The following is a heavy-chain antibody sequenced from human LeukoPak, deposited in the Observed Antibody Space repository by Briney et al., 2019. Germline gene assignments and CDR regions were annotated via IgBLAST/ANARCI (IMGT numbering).Heavy chain of an antibody. CDR2: INWNSNSV. D-gene: IGHD3-22*01. Sequence: GGSLRLSCGVSGFTFNNYAMHWVRQAPGKGLEWVSGINWNSNSVGYADSVKGRFTISRDNAKNSLYLQMNSLRTEDMALYYCAKPSRTYHYDTSGYYFDDWGQGTLVTVSS. V-gene: IGHV3-9*03. CDR3: AKPSRTYHYDTSGYYFDD. CDR1: GFTFNNYA. J-gene: IGHJ4*02.